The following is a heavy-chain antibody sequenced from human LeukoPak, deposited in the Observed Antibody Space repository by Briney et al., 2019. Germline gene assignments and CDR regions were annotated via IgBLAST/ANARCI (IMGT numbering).Heavy chain of an antibody. CDR2: IYYSGST. J-gene: IGHJ5*02. V-gene: IGHV4-39*01. CDR1: GGSISSSSYY. CDR3: ARRVGASLRNWFDP. Sequence: SETPSLTCTVSGGSISSSSYYWGWIRQPPGKGLEWIGSIYYSGSTYYNPSLKSRVTISVDTSKNQFSLKLSSVTAADTAVYYCARRVGASLRNWFDPWGQGTLVTVSS. D-gene: IGHD1-26*01.